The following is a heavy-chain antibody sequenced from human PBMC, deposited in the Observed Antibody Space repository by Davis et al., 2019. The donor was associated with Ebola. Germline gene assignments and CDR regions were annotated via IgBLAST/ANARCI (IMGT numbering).Heavy chain of an antibody. Sequence: GGSLRLSCSASGFTFSSYAMHWVRQAPGKGLESVSCISTNGETTYYAESVKGRFTISRDNSKGTLYLQMRSLRTDNTAVYYCVKDRFTVVVVHGGFDYWGQRTQVTVSS. J-gene: IGHJ4*02. CDR3: VKDRFTVVVVHGGFDY. D-gene: IGHD2-15*01. CDR1: GFTFSSYA. V-gene: IGHV3-64D*06. CDR2: ISTNGETT.